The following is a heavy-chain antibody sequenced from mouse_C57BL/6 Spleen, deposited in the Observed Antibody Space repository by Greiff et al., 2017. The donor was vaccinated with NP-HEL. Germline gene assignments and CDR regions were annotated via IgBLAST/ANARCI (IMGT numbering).Heavy chain of an antibody. J-gene: IGHJ2*01. CDR3: AREDYGSYFDY. Sequence: QVQLQQSGAELVRPGSSVKLSCKASGYTFTSYWMHWVKQRPIQGLEWIGNIDPSDSETHYNQKFKDKATLTVDKSSSTAYMQLSSLTSEDSAVYYCAREDYGSYFDYWGQGTTLTVSS. D-gene: IGHD1-1*01. V-gene: IGHV1-52*01. CDR2: IDPSDSET. CDR1: GYTFTSYW.